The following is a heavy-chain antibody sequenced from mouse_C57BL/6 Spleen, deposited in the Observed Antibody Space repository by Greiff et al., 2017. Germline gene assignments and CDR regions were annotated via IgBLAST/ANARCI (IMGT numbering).Heavy chain of an antibody. D-gene: IGHD2-10*01. CDR1: GYTFTDYY. V-gene: IGHV1-26*01. CDR3: ARTFYGNPWYFDV. CDR2: INPNNGGT. Sequence: EVQLQQSGPELVKPGASVKISCKASGYTFTDYYMNWVKQSHGKSLEWIGDINPNNGGTSYNQKFKGKATLTVDKSSSTAYMELRSLTSEDSAVYYCARTFYGNPWYFDVWGTGTTVTVSS. J-gene: IGHJ1*03.